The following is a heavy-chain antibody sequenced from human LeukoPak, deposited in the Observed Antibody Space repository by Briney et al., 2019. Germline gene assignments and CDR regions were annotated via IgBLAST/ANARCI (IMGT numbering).Heavy chain of an antibody. V-gene: IGHV4-59*01. CDR1: GGSISTYY. J-gene: IGHJ4*02. Sequence: SETLSLTCTVSGGSISTYYWNWIRQSPGKGLQWIGYIHYRGNTKYNPSLKSRVTISMDTPKSQFSLKLTSVTAADTAVYYCARGDDYKSIYFDNWGQGTLVTVSP. CDR3: ARGDDYKSIYFDN. CDR2: IHYRGNT. D-gene: IGHD5-12*01.